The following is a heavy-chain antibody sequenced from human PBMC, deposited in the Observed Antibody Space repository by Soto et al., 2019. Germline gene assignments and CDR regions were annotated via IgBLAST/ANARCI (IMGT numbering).Heavy chain of an antibody. CDR2: ISSSSSTI. CDR3: ARANYYCSGGSCYPDY. CDR1: VLTFSNLW. J-gene: IGHJ4*02. D-gene: IGHD2-15*01. V-gene: IGHV3-48*01. Sequence: GGSLRLSCVVSVLTFSNLWMSWVRQAPGKGLEWVSYISSSSSTIYYADSVKGRFTISRDNAKNSLYLQMNSLRAEDTAVYYCARANYYCSGGSCYPDYWGQGTLVTVSS.